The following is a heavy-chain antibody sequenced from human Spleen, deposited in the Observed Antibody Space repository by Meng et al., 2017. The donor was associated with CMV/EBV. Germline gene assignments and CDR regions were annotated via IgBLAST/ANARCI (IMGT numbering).Heavy chain of an antibody. CDR3: ARLVGASYSDY. D-gene: IGHD6-6*01. J-gene: IGHJ4*02. CDR1: GFTFDDYA. V-gene: IGHV3-9*01. Sequence: SLKISCAASGFTFDDYAMHWVRQAPGKGLEWVSGISWNSGSIGYADSVKGRFTISKDNAQNSLYLQMNSLRAEDTAVYYCARLVGASYSDYWGRGTLVTVSS. CDR2: ISWNSGSI.